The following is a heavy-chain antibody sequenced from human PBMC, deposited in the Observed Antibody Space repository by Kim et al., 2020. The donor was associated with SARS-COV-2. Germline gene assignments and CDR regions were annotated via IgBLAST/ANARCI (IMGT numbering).Heavy chain of an antibody. J-gene: IGHJ4*02. CDR3: VRGLGGQQPSY. V-gene: IGHV3-11*06. D-gene: IGHD3-16*01. Sequence: YADSVKCRFTISRDNARNEVTRHMNRLRVEDTAVYYCVRGLGGQQPSYWGQGTLVTVSS.